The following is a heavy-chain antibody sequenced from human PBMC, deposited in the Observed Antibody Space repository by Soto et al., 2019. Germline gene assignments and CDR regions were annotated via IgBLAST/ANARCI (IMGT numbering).Heavy chain of an antibody. V-gene: IGHV4-39*01. J-gene: IGHJ4*02. CDR1: DDSINSDKYY. CDR2: IYYRGNA. D-gene: IGHD2-8*01. CDR3: ARLEGMATISYYFDF. Sequence: SETLSLTCSFSDDSINSDKYYWGWIRQPPGKGLEWIGSIYYRGNAYYNPSLQTRVTISLDKSKSQFSMKLNSVTAEDSAVYLCARLEGMATISYYFDFWGPGALVTVSS.